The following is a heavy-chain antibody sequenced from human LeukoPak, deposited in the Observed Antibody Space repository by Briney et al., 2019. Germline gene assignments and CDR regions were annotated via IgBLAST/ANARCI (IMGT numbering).Heavy chain of an antibody. V-gene: IGHV1-8*03. Sequence: ASVKVSCKASGYTFTSYDINWVRQATGQGLEWMGWMNPNSGNTGYAQKFQGRVTITRNTSISTAYMELSSLRSEDTAVYYCARGVGNVVAATPYYYMDVWGKGTTVTVSS. J-gene: IGHJ6*03. CDR3: ARGVGNVVAATPYYYMDV. D-gene: IGHD2-15*01. CDR2: MNPNSGNT. CDR1: GYTFTSYD.